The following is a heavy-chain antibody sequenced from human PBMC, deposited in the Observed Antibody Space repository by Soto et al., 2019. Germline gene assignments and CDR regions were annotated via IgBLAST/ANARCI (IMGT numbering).Heavy chain of an antibody. CDR2: IIPIFGTA. Sequence: SVKVSCKASGGTFSSYAISWVRQAPGQGLEWMGGIIPIFGTANYAQKFQGRVTITADESTSTAYMELSSLRSEDTAVYYCARVRRSITIFGVARAPAYYYYGMDVWGQGTTVTVS. CDR3: ARVRRSITIFGVARAPAYYYYGMDV. CDR1: GGTFSSYA. J-gene: IGHJ6*02. D-gene: IGHD3-3*01. V-gene: IGHV1-69*13.